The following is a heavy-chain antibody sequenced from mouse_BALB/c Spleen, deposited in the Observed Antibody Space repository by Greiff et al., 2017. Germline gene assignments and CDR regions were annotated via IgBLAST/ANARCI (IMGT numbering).Heavy chain of an antibody. CDR3: TRVGLYDGYSPMDY. D-gene: IGHD2-3*01. CDR2: IDPETGGT. CDR1: GYTFTDYE. J-gene: IGHJ4*01. Sequence: VQLQQSGAELVRPGASVTLSCKASGYTFTDYEMHWVKQTPVHGLEWIGAIDPETGGTAYNQKFKGKATLTADKSSSTAYMELRSLTSEDSAVYYCTRVGLYDGYSPMDYWGQGTSVTVSS. V-gene: IGHV1-15*01.